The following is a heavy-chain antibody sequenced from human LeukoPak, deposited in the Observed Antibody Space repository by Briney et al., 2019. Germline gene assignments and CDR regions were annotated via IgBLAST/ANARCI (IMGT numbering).Heavy chain of an antibody. CDR1: GGSISSSSYY. Sequence: RASETLSLTCTVSGGSISSSSYYWGWIRQPPGKGLEWIGSIYYSGSTYYNPSLKSRVTISVDTSKNQFSLKLSSVTAADTAVYYCARNREDGSGSPCYMDVWGKGTTVTVSS. V-gene: IGHV4-39*07. CDR3: ARNREDGSGSPCYMDV. D-gene: IGHD3-10*01. J-gene: IGHJ6*03. CDR2: IYYSGST.